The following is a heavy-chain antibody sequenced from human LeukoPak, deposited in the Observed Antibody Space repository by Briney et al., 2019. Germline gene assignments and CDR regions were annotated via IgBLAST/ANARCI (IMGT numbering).Heavy chain of an antibody. D-gene: IGHD3-3*02. Sequence: ASVKVSCKASGYTFSDFYIHWVRQAPGQGLEYVGWITPKSGDTYSPQRFPGRVTLTRDVSISTAYMELSSLRSDDTAVYFCARVRLADERAWAYWGQGTLVTVSS. J-gene: IGHJ4*02. V-gene: IGHV1-2*02. CDR2: ITPKSGDT. CDR1: GYTFSDFY. CDR3: ARVRLADERAWAY.